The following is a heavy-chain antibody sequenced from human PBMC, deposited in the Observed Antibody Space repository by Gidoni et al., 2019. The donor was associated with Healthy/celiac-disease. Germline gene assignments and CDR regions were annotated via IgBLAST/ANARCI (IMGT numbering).Heavy chain of an antibody. Sequence: QVQLQQWGAGLLKPSATLSLTCAVYGGSFSGYYWSWIRQPPGKGLEWFGEIKHSGSTNYNPSLKSRVTISVDTSKNQFSLKLSSVTAADTAVYYCARDGYKRLDYWGQGTLVTVSS. CDR2: IKHSGST. CDR1: GGSFSGYY. J-gene: IGHJ4*02. CDR3: ARDGYKRLDY. V-gene: IGHV4-34*01. D-gene: IGHD5-12*01.